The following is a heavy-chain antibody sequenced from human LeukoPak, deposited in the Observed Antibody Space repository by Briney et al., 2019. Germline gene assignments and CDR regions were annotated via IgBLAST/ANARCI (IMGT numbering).Heavy chain of an antibody. D-gene: IGHD3-10*01. CDR1: GFTFNNYG. CDR2: IRYEGNDK. V-gene: IGHV3-30*02. CDR3: ARDRSSYYYYMDV. Sequence: PGGSLRLSCAASGFTFNNYGMHWVRQAPGKGLEWVAFIRYEGNDKYYADSVKGRFTISRDNSKNTLYLEMNSLRAEDTAVYYCARDRSSYYYYMDVWGKGTTVTISS. J-gene: IGHJ6*03.